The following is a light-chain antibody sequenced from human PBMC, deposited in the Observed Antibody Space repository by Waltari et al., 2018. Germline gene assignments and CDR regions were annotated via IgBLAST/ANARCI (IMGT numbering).Light chain of an antibody. CDR2: GAS. V-gene: IGKV3-20*01. CDR3: QKYDRLPAT. J-gene: IGKJ1*01. Sequence: EIVLTQSRGTLSLSPGERGTLSCRASQSVSRFLAWYQQKPGQAPRLLIYGASTRATGIPDRFSGSGSGTDFSLTISRLEPEDFAVYYCQKYDRLPATFGQGTKVEIK. CDR1: QSVSRF.